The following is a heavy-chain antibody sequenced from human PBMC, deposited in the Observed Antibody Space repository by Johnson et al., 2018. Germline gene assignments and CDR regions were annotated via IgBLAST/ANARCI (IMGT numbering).Heavy chain of an antibody. CDR3: ATPPYYDTDFDL. CDR2: IWYDGSIK. D-gene: IGHD3-22*01. J-gene: IGHJ2*01. V-gene: IGHV3-33*01. CDR1: GFTFSSYG. Sequence: QVQLVESGGGVVQPGNSLRLSCAASGFTFSSYGMHWVRQAPGKGLEWVAVIWYDGSIKYYADSVKGRFTISRDNSKNTLYLQMNSLRAEATAVYYCATPPYYDTDFDLWGRGTLVTVSS.